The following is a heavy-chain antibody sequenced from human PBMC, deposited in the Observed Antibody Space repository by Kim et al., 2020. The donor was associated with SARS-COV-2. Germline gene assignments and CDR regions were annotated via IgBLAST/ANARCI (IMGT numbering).Heavy chain of an antibody. CDR3: AKDLLLRYSYASGFDY. V-gene: IGHV3-30*02. D-gene: IGHD5-18*01. Sequence: SVKGRFTISRDNSKNTLYLQMNSLRAEDTAVYYCAKDLLLRYSYASGFDYWGQGTLVTVSS. J-gene: IGHJ4*02.